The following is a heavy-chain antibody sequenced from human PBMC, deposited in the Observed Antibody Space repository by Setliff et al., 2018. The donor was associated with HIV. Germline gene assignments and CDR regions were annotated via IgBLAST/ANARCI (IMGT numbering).Heavy chain of an antibody. CDR3: AREYSSSAGGGAFDY. D-gene: IGHD6-6*01. J-gene: IGHJ4*02. Sequence: ASVKVSCKASGYTFTSYYMHWVRQAPGQGLEWMGITNPSGGSTSYAQKFQGRVTMTRDTSTSTVYMELSSLRSEDTAVYYCAREYSSSAGGGAFDYWGQGTLVTVSS. CDR1: GYTFTSYY. V-gene: IGHV1-46*01. CDR2: TNPSGGST.